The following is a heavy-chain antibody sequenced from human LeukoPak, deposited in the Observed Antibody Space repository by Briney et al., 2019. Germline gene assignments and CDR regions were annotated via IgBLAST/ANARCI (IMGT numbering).Heavy chain of an antibody. Sequence: SETLSLTCAVYGGSFSGYYWSWIRQPPGKGLEWIGEINHSGSTYYNPSLKSRVTISVDTSKNQFSLKLSSVTAADTAVYYCASLSYPPRAFDIWGQGTMVTVSS. CDR1: GGSFSGYY. CDR3: ASLSYPPRAFDI. V-gene: IGHV4-34*01. CDR2: INHSGST. J-gene: IGHJ3*02. D-gene: IGHD3-16*02.